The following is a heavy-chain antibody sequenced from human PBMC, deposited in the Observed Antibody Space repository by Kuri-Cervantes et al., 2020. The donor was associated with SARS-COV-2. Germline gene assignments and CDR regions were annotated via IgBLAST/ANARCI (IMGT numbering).Heavy chain of an antibody. CDR3: ATTNDSILLGFDAFDI. CDR1: GGTFSSYA. V-gene: IGHV1-69*13. D-gene: IGHD3-22*01. Sequence: SVKVSCKASGGTFSSYAISWVRQAPGQGLEWMGGIIPIFGTANYAQKFQGSVTITADESTSTAYMELSSLRSEDTAVYYCATTNDSILLGFDAFDIWGQGTMVTVSS. CDR2: IIPIFGTA. J-gene: IGHJ3*02.